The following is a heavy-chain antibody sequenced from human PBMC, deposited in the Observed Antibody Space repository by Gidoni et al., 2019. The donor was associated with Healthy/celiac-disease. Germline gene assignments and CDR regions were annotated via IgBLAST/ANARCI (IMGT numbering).Heavy chain of an antibody. D-gene: IGHD2-2*02. CDR1: GGSFSGYY. CDR2: INHSGST. J-gene: IGHJ6*02. Sequence: QVQLQQWGAGLLKPSETLSLTCAVYGGSFSGYYWSWIRQPPGKGLEWIGEINHSGSTNYNPSLKSRVTISVDTSKNQFSLKLSSVTAADTAVYYCARGGPNYCSSTSCYNRIRRYYGMDVWGQGTTVTVSS. V-gene: IGHV4-34*01. CDR3: ARGGPNYCSSTSCYNRIRRYYGMDV.